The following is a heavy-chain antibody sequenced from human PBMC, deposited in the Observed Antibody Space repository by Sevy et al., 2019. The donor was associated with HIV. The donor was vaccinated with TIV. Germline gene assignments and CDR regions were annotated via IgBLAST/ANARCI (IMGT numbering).Heavy chain of an antibody. CDR1: GFMISTYG. J-gene: IGHJ6*02. CDR2: IWYDGSNI. D-gene: IGHD1-26*01. Sequence: GGSLRLSCAASGFMISTYGMHWVRQAPGRGLEWVAVIWYDGSNISYGDSVKGRFIISRDNSKNTVFLDMNSLRAEDSAVYYCARDDRVAGGLGGYFNYGMDVWGQGTTVTVSS. V-gene: IGHV3-33*01. CDR3: ARDDRVAGGLGGYFNYGMDV.